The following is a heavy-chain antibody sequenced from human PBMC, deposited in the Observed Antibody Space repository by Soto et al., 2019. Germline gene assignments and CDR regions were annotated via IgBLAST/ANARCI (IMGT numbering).Heavy chain of an antibody. J-gene: IGHJ4*02. CDR1: GFTFSTYT. V-gene: IGHV3-21*01. CDR2: ISGSSTNI. D-gene: IGHD1-26*01. CDR3: ARDRGYSTY. Sequence: GGSLRLSCAASGFTFSTYTMNWVRQAPGKGLEWVSSISGSSTNIYYADSVKGRFTISRDNARNSLYLQMNSLRAEDTAVYYCARDRGYSTYWGQGTLVTVSS.